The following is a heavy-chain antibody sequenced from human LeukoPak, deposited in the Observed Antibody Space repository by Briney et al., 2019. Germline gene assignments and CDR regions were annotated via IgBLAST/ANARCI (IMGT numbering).Heavy chain of an antibody. J-gene: IGHJ4*02. CDR1: GFTFSAHW. D-gene: IGHD3-3*01. CDR2: IKEDGSAK. CDR3: ASGYLDDFWSGHF. Sequence: PGGSLRLSCVASGFTFSAHWMSLVRQVPGKGLEWVANIKEDGSAKYYVDSVKGRFTISRDNAKKSLYLQMDSLRAEDSAVYYCASGYLDDFWSGHFWGQGTQVTVSS. V-gene: IGHV3-7*01.